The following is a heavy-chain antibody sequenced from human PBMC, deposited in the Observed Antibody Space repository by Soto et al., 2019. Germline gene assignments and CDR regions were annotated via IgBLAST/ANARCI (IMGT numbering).Heavy chain of an antibody. CDR2: MNPNSGNT. D-gene: IGHD3-10*01. V-gene: IGHV1-8*01. CDR3: SGVSQGSGSYRGTYYFDY. J-gene: IGHJ4*02. Sequence: QVQLVQSGAEVKKPGASVKVSCKASGYTFTSYDINWVRQATGQGLEWMGWMNPNSGNTGYAQKFQGRVTMTRNTTIITAYMELSSRRTDDTAVYYYSGVSQGSGSYRGTYYFDYWGQGTLVTVSS. CDR1: GYTFTSYD.